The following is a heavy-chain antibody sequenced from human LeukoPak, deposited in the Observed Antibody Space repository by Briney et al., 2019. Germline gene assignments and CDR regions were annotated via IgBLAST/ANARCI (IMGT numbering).Heavy chain of an antibody. Sequence: GGSLRFSCAASGFTFSDYYMGWIRQAPGKGLEWVSYVGKSGSHTNYGDSVKGRFTIARDNAKNSLYLQMNSLRAEDTAVYYCARVGSIAAAGTPDYWGQGTLVTVSS. J-gene: IGHJ4*02. CDR3: ARVGSIAAAGTPDY. CDR2: VGKSGSHT. CDR1: GFTFSDYY. D-gene: IGHD6-13*01. V-gene: IGHV3-11*05.